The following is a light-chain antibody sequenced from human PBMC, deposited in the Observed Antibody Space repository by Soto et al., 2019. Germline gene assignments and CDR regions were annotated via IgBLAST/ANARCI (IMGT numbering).Light chain of an antibody. J-gene: IGKJ1*01. Sequence: EIVLTQSPATLSLSPAERATLSCRASQSVGRNLAWYQQKPGQAPRLLIYDASNRATGIPARFSGGGSGTDFTLTISSLEPEDFAVYYCQQRSNWPPTFGQGTKVDIK. CDR1: QSVGRN. V-gene: IGKV3-11*01. CDR3: QQRSNWPPT. CDR2: DAS.